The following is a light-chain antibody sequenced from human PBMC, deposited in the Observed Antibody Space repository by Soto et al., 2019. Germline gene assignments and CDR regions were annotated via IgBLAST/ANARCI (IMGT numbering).Light chain of an antibody. CDR2: KAS. V-gene: IGKV1-5*03. J-gene: IGKJ1*01. Sequence: DIQMTQSPFTLSASVGDRVTITCRASQSISSWLAWYQQKPGKAPKLLIYKASTLESGVPSNFSGSGSGTEFTLTISSLQPEDFATYYCQQYNSYPWKFGQGTKV. CDR3: QQYNSYPWK. CDR1: QSISSW.